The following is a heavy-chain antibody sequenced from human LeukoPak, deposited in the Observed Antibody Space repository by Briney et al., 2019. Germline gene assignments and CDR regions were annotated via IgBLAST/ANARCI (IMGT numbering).Heavy chain of an antibody. CDR1: GCTGSTNE. V-gene: IGHV3-15*01. J-gene: IGHJ4*02. D-gene: IGHD3-10*01. Sequence: GGSLRLSCAASGCTGSTNEMTWVRQGPGKGLECIGRIKSKTDGGTADYAAPVKGRFTISRDDSKDRLYLQMNSMKTEDTALYYCSAELVGWSNYLPRYWGQGALVTVSS. CDR2: IKSKTDGGTA. CDR3: SAELVGWSNYLPRY.